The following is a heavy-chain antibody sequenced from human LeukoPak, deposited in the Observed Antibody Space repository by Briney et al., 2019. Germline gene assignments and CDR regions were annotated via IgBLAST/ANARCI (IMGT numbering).Heavy chain of an antibody. CDR1: GASISSGGYY. J-gene: IGHJ6*02. CDR3: ARGRYCSSTSCYRVGYYYYGMDV. V-gene: IGHV4-31*03. CDR2: VSYRGST. Sequence: PSETLSLTGTVSGASISSGGYYWRGFRQHPGKGLEWIGYVSYRGSTYYNPSLKSRVTISVDRSKNQFSLKLSSVTAADTAVYYCARGRYCSSTSCYRVGYYYYGMDVWGQGTTVTVSS. D-gene: IGHD2-2*02.